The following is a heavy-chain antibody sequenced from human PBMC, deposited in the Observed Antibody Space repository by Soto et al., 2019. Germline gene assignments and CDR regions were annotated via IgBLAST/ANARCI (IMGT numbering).Heavy chain of an antibody. Sequence: ASVKVSCKASGYTFTSYDINWVRQATGQGLEWMGWMNPNSGSTNYAQKFQGRVTMTRDTSISTAYMELSRLRSDDTAVYYCAKDAGVGLAPALAFDIWGQGTMVTVSS. D-gene: IGHD2-8*02. V-gene: IGHV1-8*01. CDR3: AKDAGVGLAPALAFDI. CDR2: MNPNSGST. CDR1: GYTFTSYD. J-gene: IGHJ3*02.